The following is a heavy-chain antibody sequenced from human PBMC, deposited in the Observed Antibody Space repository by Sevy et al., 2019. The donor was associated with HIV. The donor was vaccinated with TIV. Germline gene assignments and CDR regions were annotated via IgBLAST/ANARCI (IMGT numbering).Heavy chain of an antibody. J-gene: IGHJ3*02. CDR3: AREDVSSSWSSLPDAFDI. D-gene: IGHD6-13*01. V-gene: IGHV3-7*03. Sequence: GGSLRLSCAASGFTLSSYWMSWVRQAPGKGLEWVANIKQDGSEKYYVDSVKGRFTISRDNAKNSLYLQMNSLRAEDTAVYYCAREDVSSSWSSLPDAFDIWGQGTMVTVSS. CDR2: IKQDGSEK. CDR1: GFTLSSYW.